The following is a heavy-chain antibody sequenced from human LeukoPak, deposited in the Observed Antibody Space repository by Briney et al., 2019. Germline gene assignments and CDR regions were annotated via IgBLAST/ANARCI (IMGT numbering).Heavy chain of an antibody. CDR1: GFTFSSYA. Sequence: GGSLRLSCAASGFTFSSYAMSWVRQAPGKGLEWVSAISGSGGSTYYADSVKGRFTISRDNSKNTLYLQMNSLRAEDTAVYYCARDPRWEPDAFDIWGQGTMVTVSS. J-gene: IGHJ3*02. D-gene: IGHD1-26*01. V-gene: IGHV3-23*01. CDR2: ISGSGGST. CDR3: ARDPRWEPDAFDI.